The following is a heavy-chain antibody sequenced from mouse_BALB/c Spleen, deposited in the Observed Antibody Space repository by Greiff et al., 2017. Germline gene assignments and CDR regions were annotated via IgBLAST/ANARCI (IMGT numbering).Heavy chain of an antibody. Sequence: EVQLQQSGGGLVKPGGSLKLSCAASGFTFSDYYMYWVRQTPEKRLEWVATISDGGSYTYYPDSVKGRFTISRDNAKNNLYLQMSSLKSEDTAMYYCARDYYGNYGGFAYWGQGTLVTVSA. CDR2: ISDGGSYT. D-gene: IGHD2-1*01. V-gene: IGHV5-4*02. J-gene: IGHJ3*01. CDR3: ARDYYGNYGGFAY. CDR1: GFTFSDYY.